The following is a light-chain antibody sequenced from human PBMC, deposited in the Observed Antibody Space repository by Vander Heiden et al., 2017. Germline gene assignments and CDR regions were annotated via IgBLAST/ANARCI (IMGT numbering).Light chain of an antibody. J-gene: IGLJ3*02. CDR1: CSNIGTGYD. V-gene: IGLV1-40*01. Sequence: QSVLTQPPPVYGAQGPRGTISGTWTCSNIGTGYDVHWYQQLPGTAPKLLIYGNSNRPSGVPDRFSVSKSGTSASLAITGLQAEDEAEYYCQSYHSSLSGWVFGGGTKLTVL. CDR3: QSYHSSLSGWV. CDR2: GNS.